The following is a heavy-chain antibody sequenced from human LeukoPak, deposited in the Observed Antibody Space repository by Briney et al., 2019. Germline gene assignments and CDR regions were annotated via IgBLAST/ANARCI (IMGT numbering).Heavy chain of an antibody. CDR1: GFTFSSYA. J-gene: IGHJ4*02. Sequence: GGSLRLSCAASGFTFSSYAMSWVRHARGKGLERFSAISGSGGSTYYADSVKGRFTISRDNSKNTLYLQMNSLRAEDTAVYYCAKALNYDSSGYIDYWGQGTLVTVSS. CDR2: ISGSGGST. V-gene: IGHV3-23*01. D-gene: IGHD3-22*01. CDR3: AKALNYDSSGYIDY.